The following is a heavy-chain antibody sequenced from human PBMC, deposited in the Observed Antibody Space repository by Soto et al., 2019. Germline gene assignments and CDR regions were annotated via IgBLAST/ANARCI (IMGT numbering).Heavy chain of an antibody. D-gene: IGHD1-1*01. V-gene: IGHV1-18*01. CDR1: GYAFTTYG. CDR3: ARGRYGDY. CDR2: ISAHNGNT. Sequence: QVHLVQSGAEVKKPGASVKVSCKGSGYAFTTYGITWVRQAPGQGLECLGWISAHNGNTNYAEMLPGRVTVTRDTSTSTAYMELRSLRSDDTAVYACARGRYGDYWGQGALVTVSS. J-gene: IGHJ4*02.